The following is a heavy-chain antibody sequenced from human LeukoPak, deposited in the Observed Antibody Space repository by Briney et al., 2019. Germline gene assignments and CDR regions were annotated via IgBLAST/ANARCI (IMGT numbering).Heavy chain of an antibody. CDR2: IYYSGFT. J-gene: IGHJ5*01. V-gene: IGHV4-59*08. CDR1: VGSISSYY. D-gene: IGHD2-21*02. Sequence: SETLSVTCTVSVGSISSYYWSGIWQPPGKGLEWIGYIYYSGFTNYNPSLKSRVTISVYRYKNLFSLKLSSVTAADTAVYYCTRHRLGDNAPNNLFVTCGHGTLVTVSS. CDR3: TRHRLGDNAPNNLFVT.